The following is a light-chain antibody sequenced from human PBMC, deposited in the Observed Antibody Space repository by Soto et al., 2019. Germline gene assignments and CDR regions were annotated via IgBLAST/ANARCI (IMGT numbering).Light chain of an antibody. Sequence: QSALTQPASVSGSPGQSITISCTGTSSDVGGYNYVSWYQPHPGKAPKLMIYEVNNRPSGVSNRFSGSKSGNTASLTISGLQAEDEADYYCSSFTSTSTYVFGTGTQLTVL. CDR3: SSFTSTSTYV. CDR2: EVN. CDR1: SSDVGGYNY. J-gene: IGLJ1*01. V-gene: IGLV2-14*01.